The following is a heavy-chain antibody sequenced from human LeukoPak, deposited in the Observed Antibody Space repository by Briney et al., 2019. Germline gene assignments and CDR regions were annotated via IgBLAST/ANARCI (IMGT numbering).Heavy chain of an antibody. CDR1: RFTFSNYV. D-gene: IGHD5-24*01. Sequence: GGSLRLSCAASRFTFSNYVMSWVRQAPGGGLECVSAISGSGRSTYYADSVKGRFTISTDNSKNMLYLQMSSLRAEDTAVYYCARVRRRDGYNLDYWGQGTLVTVSS. CDR2: ISGSGRST. CDR3: ARVRRRDGYNLDY. J-gene: IGHJ4*02. V-gene: IGHV3-23*01.